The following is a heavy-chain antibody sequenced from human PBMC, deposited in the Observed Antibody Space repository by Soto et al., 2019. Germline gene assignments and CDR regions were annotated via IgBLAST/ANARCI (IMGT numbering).Heavy chain of an antibody. CDR2: ITEGGTT. D-gene: IGHD1-26*01. J-gene: IGHJ4*02. CDR1: GDSFSGYF. CDR3: ARGADAMSSPNFDY. V-gene: IGHV4-34*02. Sequence: QVQLQQWGGGLLKPSETLSLTCAVHGDSFSGYFWTWIRQPPGKGLEWIAEITEGGTTNYSPSLKSRVSIAVDSSKRQFSLTLSSVTAADTAMYYCARGADAMSSPNFDYWSQGSLVTVSS.